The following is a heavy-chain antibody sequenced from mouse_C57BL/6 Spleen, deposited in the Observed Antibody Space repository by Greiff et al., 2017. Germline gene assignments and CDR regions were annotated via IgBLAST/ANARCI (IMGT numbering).Heavy chain of an antibody. V-gene: IGHV1-61*01. Sequence: VQLQQPGAELVRPGSSVKLSCKASGYTFTSYWMDWVKQRPGQGLEWIGNIYPSDSETHYNQKFKDKATLTVDKSSSTAYMQLSSLTSEDSAVYYGARSPTFAYWGQGTLVTVSA. CDR2: IYPSDSET. CDR1: GYTFTSYW. CDR3: ARSPTFAY. J-gene: IGHJ3*01. D-gene: IGHD2-10*01.